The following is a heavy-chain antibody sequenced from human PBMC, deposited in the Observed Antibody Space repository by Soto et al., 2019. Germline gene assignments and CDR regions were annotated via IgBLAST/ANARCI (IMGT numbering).Heavy chain of an antibody. CDR3: ARRIVSTATFDY. CDR2: VYYTGIA. V-gene: IGHV4-59*08. Sequence: QVQLQESGPGLVKPSETLYLTCTVSGGSLTSYYWSWIRQPPGKGLEWIGFVYYTGIARYNPSLKRRATISVDTYKNQCSLKLTSVTAADTAIYYCARRIVSTATFDYWGQGSLVTVSS. CDR1: GGSLTSYY. J-gene: IGHJ4*02. D-gene: IGHD5-12*01.